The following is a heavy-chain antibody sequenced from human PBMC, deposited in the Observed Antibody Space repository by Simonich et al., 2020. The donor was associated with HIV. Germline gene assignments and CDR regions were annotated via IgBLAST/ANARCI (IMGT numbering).Heavy chain of an antibody. CDR2: ISWDSGSI. CDR1: GFTFDDYA. Sequence: EVQLVESGGGLVQPGRSLRLSCAASGFTFDDYAMHWVRHAPGTVLGLVSGISWDSGSIGYADSVKGRFTISRDNAKNSLYLQMNSLRAEDMALYYCAKDRYSSSSGSFDYWGQGTLVTVSS. J-gene: IGHJ4*02. CDR3: AKDRYSSSSGSFDY. D-gene: IGHD6-6*01. V-gene: IGHV3-9*03.